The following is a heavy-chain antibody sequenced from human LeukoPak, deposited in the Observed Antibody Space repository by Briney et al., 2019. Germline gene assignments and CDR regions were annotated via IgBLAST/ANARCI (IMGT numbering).Heavy chain of an antibody. V-gene: IGHV3-23*01. J-gene: IGHJ4*02. CDR1: GFTFSSYA. Sequence: GGSLRLSCAASGFTFSSYAMSWVRQAPGKGLEWASAISGSGGSIYYADSVKGRFTISRDDSKNTLYLQMNSLRAEDTAVYYCAEFGWALWFGGHIDYWGQGALVTVAS. CDR3: AEFGWALWFGGHIDY. D-gene: IGHD3-10*01. CDR2: ISGSGGSI.